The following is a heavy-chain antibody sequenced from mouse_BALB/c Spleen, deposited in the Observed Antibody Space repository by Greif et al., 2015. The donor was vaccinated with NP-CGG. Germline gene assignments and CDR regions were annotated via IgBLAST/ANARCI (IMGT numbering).Heavy chain of an antibody. J-gene: IGHJ2*01. CDR1: GYTFTSYW. CDR3: ARRDYGSSFDY. D-gene: IGHD1-1*01. V-gene: IGHV1-87*01. CDR2: IYPGDGDT. Sequence: VKLVESGAELARPGASVKLSCKASGYTFTSYWMQWVKQRPGQGLEWIGAIYPGDGDTRYTQKFKGKATLTADKSSSTAYMQLSSLASEDSAVYYCARRDYGSSFDYWGQGTTLTVSS.